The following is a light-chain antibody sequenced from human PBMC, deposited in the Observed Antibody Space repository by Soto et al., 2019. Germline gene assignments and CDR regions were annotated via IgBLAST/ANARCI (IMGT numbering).Light chain of an antibody. CDR1: QSISSY. CDR2: AAP. J-gene: IGKJ3*01. Sequence: IQMTQSPSSLSASVGDGVTITCRASQSISSYVSWYQQKPGKAPKFLIYAAPSLQRGGPSRFSGSGSGTEFTLTINSLQPEDFATYYCQQSYRIPPTFGPGTKVDI. CDR3: QQSYRIPPT. V-gene: IGKV1-39*01.